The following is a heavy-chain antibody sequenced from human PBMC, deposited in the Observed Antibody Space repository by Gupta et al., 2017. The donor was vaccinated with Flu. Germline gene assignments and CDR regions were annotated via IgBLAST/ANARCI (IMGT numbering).Heavy chain of an antibody. V-gene: IGHV3-23*01. CDR3: ATDDDDSSDTHRN. D-gene: IGHD3-22*01. J-gene: IGHJ4*02. Sequence: FGSYAMNWVRQAPGKGLEWVSAITGAGAGTYYADSVKGRFTISRDKSKNKLYLQMKSLRAEDTALYYCATDDDDSSDTHRNWGQVTLVTVSS. CDR1: FGSYA. CDR2: ITGAGAGT.